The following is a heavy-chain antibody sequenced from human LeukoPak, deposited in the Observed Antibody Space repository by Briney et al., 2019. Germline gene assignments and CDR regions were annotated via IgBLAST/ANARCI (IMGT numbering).Heavy chain of an antibody. CDR3: ARSLYGSGWTPYFDY. J-gene: IGHJ4*02. Sequence: SETLSLTCAVSGGSISSSNWWSWVRQPPGKGLEWIGEIYHSGSTNYNPSLKSRVTISVDKSKNQFSLKLSSVTAADTAVYYCARSLYGSGWTPYFDYWGQGTLVTVSS. D-gene: IGHD6-19*01. CDR1: GGSISSSNW. CDR2: IYHSGST. V-gene: IGHV4-4*02.